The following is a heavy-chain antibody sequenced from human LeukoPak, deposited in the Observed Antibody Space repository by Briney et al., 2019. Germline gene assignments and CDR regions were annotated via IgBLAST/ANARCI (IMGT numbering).Heavy chain of an antibody. CDR1: GFTFDDYA. D-gene: IGHD1-26*01. V-gene: IGHV3-9*01. J-gene: IGHJ6*02. CDR3: AKGIVHSGSHLGGMDV. Sequence: GGSLRLSCAASGFTFDDYAMHWVRRAPGKGLEWVSGISWNSGSIGYADSVKGRFTISRDNAKNSLYLQMNSLRAEDTALYYCAKGIVHSGSHLGGMDVWGQGTTVTVSS. CDR2: ISWNSGSI.